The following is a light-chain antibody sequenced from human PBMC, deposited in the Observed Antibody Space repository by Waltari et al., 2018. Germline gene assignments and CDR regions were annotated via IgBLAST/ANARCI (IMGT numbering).Light chain of an antibody. Sequence: IVLTQSPATLSLSPGERATLSCRASQSVSTYLAWYQQKPGQAPRLLIYDASNRAIGIPARFSGSGSGTDFTLTISSLEPEDFAVYYCQQRNNWPPITFGQGTRLEIK. J-gene: IGKJ5*01. CDR1: QSVSTY. V-gene: IGKV3-11*01. CDR2: DAS. CDR3: QQRNNWPPIT.